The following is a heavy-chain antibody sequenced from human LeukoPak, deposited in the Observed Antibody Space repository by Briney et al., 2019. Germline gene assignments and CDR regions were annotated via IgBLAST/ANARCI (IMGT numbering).Heavy chain of an antibody. CDR2: IRQDGGAK. D-gene: IGHD6-6*01. CDR1: GFIFNDFW. J-gene: IGHJ6*03. V-gene: IGHV3-7*03. CDR3: AKGLAARPGYMDV. Sequence: GGSLRLSCTASGFIFNDFWMSWVRQAPGEGLEWVANIRQDGGAKNYVDSVKGRFTISRDNSKNTLYLQMNSLRAEDTAVYYCAKGLAARPGYMDVXGXGTTVTVSS.